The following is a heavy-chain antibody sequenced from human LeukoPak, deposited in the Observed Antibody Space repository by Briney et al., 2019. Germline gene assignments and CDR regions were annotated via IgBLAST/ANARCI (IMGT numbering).Heavy chain of an antibody. CDR2: ISPYNGNT. D-gene: IGHD6-13*01. V-gene: IGHV1-18*01. Sequence: ASVKVSCKASGYTFTSSGISWVRQAPGQGLEWMGWISPYNGNTNYAQKLQGRVTMTTDTSTSTAYMELRSLRSDDTAVYYCARDPVSSSWYSAYNYYGMDVWGQGTTVTVSS. CDR3: ARDPVSSSWYSAYNYYGMDV. J-gene: IGHJ6*02. CDR1: GYTFTSSG.